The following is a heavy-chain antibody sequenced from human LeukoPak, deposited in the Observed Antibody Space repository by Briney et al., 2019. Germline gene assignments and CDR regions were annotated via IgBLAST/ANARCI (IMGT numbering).Heavy chain of an antibody. CDR1: GGSFSGYY. CDR2: INHSGST. Sequence: PSETLSLTCAVYGGSFSGYYWSWIRQAPGKGLEWIGEINHSGSTNYNPSLKSRVTISVDTSKNQFSLKLSSVTAADTAVYYCARGGNSGSYSALYYFDYWGQGTLVTVSS. J-gene: IGHJ4*02. CDR3: ARGGNSGSYSALYYFDY. D-gene: IGHD1-26*01. V-gene: IGHV4-34*01.